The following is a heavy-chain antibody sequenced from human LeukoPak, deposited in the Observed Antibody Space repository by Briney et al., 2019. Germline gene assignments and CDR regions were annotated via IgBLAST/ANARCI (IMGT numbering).Heavy chain of an antibody. CDR1: GYTFRDHG. CDR2: IWSTGTSA. J-gene: IGHJ3*02. D-gene: IGHD3-3*01. V-gene: IGHV3-33*03. Sequence: GGSLRLSCVASGYTFRDHGMHWVRQAPGKGLEWVTMIWSTGTSAFYADSVRGRFTISRDNAKNSLYLQMNSLRAEDTAVYYCASSSTIFGVVHDAFDIWGQGTMVTVSS. CDR3: ASSSTIFGVVHDAFDI.